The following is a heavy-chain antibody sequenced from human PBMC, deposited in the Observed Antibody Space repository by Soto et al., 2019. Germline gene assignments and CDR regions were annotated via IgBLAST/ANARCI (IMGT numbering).Heavy chain of an antibody. Sequence: QVQLVQSGAEVKKPGASVKVSCKASGYTFTNYGISWVRQAPGQGLEWMGWISAYNGNTNYAQKLQGRVTMTTDTSTSTAYRELRGLRSDDTAVFYCARDRGGGYPPDYWGQGTLVTVSS. J-gene: IGHJ4*02. CDR2: ISAYNGNT. V-gene: IGHV1-18*01. CDR3: ARDRGGGYPPDY. CDR1: GYTFTNYG. D-gene: IGHD3-16*02.